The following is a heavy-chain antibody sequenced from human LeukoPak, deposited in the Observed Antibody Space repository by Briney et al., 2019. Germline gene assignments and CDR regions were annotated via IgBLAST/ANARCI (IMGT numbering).Heavy chain of an antibody. J-gene: IGHJ4*02. V-gene: IGHV3-53*01. CDR1: GFIVSNNY. D-gene: IGHD2-21*01. CDR2: LYNAGST. Sequence: GGSLRLSCVASGFIVSNNYMSWVRQAPGKGLEWVSVLYNAGSTYYADSVKGRFTISRDNSKNTLYLQMYSLRAEDTAVYYCASSKGLFDSFAYWGQEIRVTV. CDR3: ASSKGLFDSFAY.